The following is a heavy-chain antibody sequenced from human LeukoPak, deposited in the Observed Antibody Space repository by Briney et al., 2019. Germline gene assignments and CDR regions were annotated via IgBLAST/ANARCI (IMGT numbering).Heavy chain of an antibody. CDR1: GYTFTSYG. CDR3: ARQYSRGYFDY. Sequence: ASVKVSCKASGYTFTSYGISWVRQAPGQGLEWMGWISAYNGNTNYAQKLQGRVTMTRDTSISTAYMELSRLRSDDTAVYYCARQYSRGYFDYWGQGTLVTVSS. CDR2: ISAYNGNT. J-gene: IGHJ4*02. V-gene: IGHV1-18*01. D-gene: IGHD6-6*01.